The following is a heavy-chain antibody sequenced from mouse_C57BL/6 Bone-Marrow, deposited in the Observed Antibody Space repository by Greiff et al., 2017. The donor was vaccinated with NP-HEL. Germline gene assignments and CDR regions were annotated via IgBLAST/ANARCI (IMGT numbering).Heavy chain of an antibody. J-gene: IGHJ2*01. V-gene: IGHV5-4*01. Sequence: EVKLVESGGGLVKPGGSLKLSCAASGFTFSSYAMSWVRQTPEKRLEWVATISDGGSYTYYPANVKGRFTISRDNAKNNLYLQMSHLKSEDTAMYYCARDLLRFDYWGQGTTLTVAS. CDR3: ARDLLRFDY. CDR1: GFTFSSYA. CDR2: ISDGGSYT. D-gene: IGHD1-1*01.